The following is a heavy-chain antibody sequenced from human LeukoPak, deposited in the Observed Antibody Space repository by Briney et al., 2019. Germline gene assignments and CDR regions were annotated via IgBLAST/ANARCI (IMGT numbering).Heavy chain of an antibody. CDR1: GFTFSSYW. Sequence: QTGGSLRLSCAASGFTFSSYWMSWVRQAPGKGREWVANIKQDGSEKYYVDSVRGRFTISRDNAKNSLYLQMNSLRAEDTALYYCSGGFGDSFGEYWGQGTLLTVSS. D-gene: IGHD3-3*01. CDR2: IKQDGSEK. V-gene: IGHV3-7*03. J-gene: IGHJ4*02. CDR3: SGGFGDSFGEY.